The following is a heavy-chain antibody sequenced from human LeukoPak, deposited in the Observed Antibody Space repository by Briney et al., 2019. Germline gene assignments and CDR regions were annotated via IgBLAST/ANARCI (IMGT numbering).Heavy chain of an antibody. J-gene: IGHJ4*02. CDR3: ASQYSSSWQHDFDY. V-gene: IGHV4-59*08. CDR2: IYYSGST. CDR1: GGSISSYY. D-gene: IGHD6-13*01. Sequence: SETLSLTCTVSGGSISSYYWSWIRQPPGKGLEWIGYIYYSGSTYYNPSLKSRVTISVDTSKNQFSLKLSSVTAADTAVYYCASQYSSSWQHDFDYWGQGTLVTVSS.